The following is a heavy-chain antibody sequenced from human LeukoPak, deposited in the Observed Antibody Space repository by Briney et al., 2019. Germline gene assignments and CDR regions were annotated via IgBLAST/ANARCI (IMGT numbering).Heavy chain of an antibody. D-gene: IGHD2-15*01. CDR1: GFTFSTSW. CDR3: ARDLLGYCSGGRCYSYWYFDL. Sequence: GGSLRLSCAASGFTFSTSWMSWVRQAPGKGLEGVAHIKLDGSEKYYVDSVKGRFTISRDNAKNSLYLQMNSLRAEDTAVYYCARDLLGYCSGGRCYSYWYFDLWGRGILVTVSS. J-gene: IGHJ2*01. V-gene: IGHV3-7*01. CDR2: IKLDGSEK.